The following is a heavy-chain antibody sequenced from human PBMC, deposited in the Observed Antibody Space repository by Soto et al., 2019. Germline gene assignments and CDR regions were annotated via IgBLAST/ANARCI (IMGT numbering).Heavy chain of an antibody. V-gene: IGHV4-31*03. CDR2: IYYSGST. Sequence: PSETLSLTCTVSGGSISSGGYYWSWIRQHPGKGLEWIGYIYYSGSTYYNPSLKSRVTISVDTSKNQFSLKLSSVTAADTAVYYCARKKAAAGSYYFDYWGQGTLVTVSS. CDR3: ARKKAAAGSYYFDY. CDR1: GGSISSGGYY. D-gene: IGHD6-13*01. J-gene: IGHJ4*02.